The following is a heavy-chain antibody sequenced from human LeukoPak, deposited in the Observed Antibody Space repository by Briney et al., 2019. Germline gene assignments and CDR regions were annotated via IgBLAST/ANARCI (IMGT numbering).Heavy chain of an antibody. CDR2: IYPGDSNT. D-gene: IGHD6-13*01. CDR1: GYSFTNYW. Sequence: GESLKISCKGSGYSFTNYWIGWVRQMPGKGLEWMGIIYPGDSNTRYSPSFQGQVTISADKSTSTAYLQWSSLKASDTAMYYCARHTISAAGMSWFDPWGQGTLVTVSS. CDR3: ARHTISAAGMSWFDP. J-gene: IGHJ5*02. V-gene: IGHV5-51*01.